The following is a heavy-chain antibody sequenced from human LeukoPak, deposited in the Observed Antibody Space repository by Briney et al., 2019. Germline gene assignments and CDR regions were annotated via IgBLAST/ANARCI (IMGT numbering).Heavy chain of an antibody. J-gene: IGHJ4*02. Sequence: GGSLRLSCAASGFTFSSYAISWVRQAPGKGLEWVSAISGSGGSTYYADSVKGRFTISRDNPKNTLYLQMNSLRAEDTAVYYCAKQIGELPIDYWGQGTLVTVSS. CDR3: AKQIGELPIDY. V-gene: IGHV3-23*01. D-gene: IGHD3-10*01. CDR1: GFTFSSYA. CDR2: ISGSGGST.